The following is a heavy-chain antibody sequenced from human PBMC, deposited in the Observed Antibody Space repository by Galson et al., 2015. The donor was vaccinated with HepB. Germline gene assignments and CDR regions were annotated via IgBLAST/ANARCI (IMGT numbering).Heavy chain of an antibody. CDR2: VYWDDDK. D-gene: IGHD3-16*01. CDR3: AHIMITYGGVVRLDAFDI. Sequence: ALVKPTQTLTVTCTFSGFPLSTSGVGVGWIRLPPGKALEWLAIVYWDDDKRYSPSLRSRPTITKDTSKNQVVLTMTNMDPVDTGTYYCAHIMITYGGVVRLDAFDIWGQGTMVTVSS. J-gene: IGHJ3*02. CDR1: GFPLSTSGVG. V-gene: IGHV2-5*02.